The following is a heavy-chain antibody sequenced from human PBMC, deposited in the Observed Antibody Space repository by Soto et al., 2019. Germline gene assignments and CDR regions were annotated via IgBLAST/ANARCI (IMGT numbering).Heavy chain of an antibody. CDR1: ESTFSIFA. D-gene: IGHD2-2*02. CDR3: ARVLCSSSSCYRRGFDF. Sequence: HPGGSLRLSCAASESTFSIFAMSWFRQAPGKGLEWVSTISGSGGSTYYADSVKGRFTISRDSSKNTLFLQMNSLRAEDTAVYFCARVLCSSSSCYRRGFDFWGQGTLVTVSS. J-gene: IGHJ4*02. CDR2: ISGSGGST. V-gene: IGHV3-23*01.